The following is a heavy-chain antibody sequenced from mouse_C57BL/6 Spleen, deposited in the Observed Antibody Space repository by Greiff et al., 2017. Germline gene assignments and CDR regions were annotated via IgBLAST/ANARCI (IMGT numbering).Heavy chain of an antibody. V-gene: IGHV1-52*01. Sequence: QVHVKQPGAELVRPGSSVKLSCKASGYTFTSYWMHWVKQRPIQGLEWIGNIDPSDSETHYNQKFKDKATLTVDKSSSTAYMQLSSLTSEDSAVYYCARIYDYYFDYWGQGTTLTVSS. J-gene: IGHJ2*01. CDR3: ARIYDYYFDY. CDR2: IDPSDSET. D-gene: IGHD2-3*01. CDR1: GYTFTSYW.